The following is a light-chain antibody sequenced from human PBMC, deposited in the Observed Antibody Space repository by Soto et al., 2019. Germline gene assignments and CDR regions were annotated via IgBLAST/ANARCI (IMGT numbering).Light chain of an antibody. Sequence: EIVLTQSPGTLSLSPGERATLSCRASQSVSSSYLAWYQQKPGQAPRLLIYGASSRATGIPDRFSGSGSGTDFTLTISRLEPEDFAVYYCQPFETFGPGTKV. CDR2: GAS. CDR3: QPFET. J-gene: IGKJ1*01. CDR1: QSVSSSY. V-gene: IGKV3-20*01.